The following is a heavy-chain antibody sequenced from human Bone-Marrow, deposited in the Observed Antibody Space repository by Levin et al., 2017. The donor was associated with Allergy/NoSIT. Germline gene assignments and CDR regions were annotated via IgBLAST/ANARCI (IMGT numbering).Heavy chain of an antibody. Sequence: PSETLSLTCAVYGGSFSGYYWSWIRQPPGKGLEWIGEINHSGSTNYNPSLKSRVTISVDTSKNQFSLKLSSVTAADTAVYYCARGGAVVVVAATWGAEYFQHWGQGTLVTVSS. CDR1: GGSFSGYY. D-gene: IGHD2-15*01. CDR3: ARGGAVVVVAATWGAEYFQH. V-gene: IGHV4-34*01. CDR2: INHSGST. J-gene: IGHJ1*01.